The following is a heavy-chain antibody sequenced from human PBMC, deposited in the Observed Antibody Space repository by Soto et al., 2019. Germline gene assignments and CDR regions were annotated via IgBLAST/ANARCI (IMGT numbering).Heavy chain of an antibody. D-gene: IGHD5-18*01. V-gene: IGHV4-59*08. Sequence: SETLSLTCTVSGCSISNYFWSWIRQPPGKRLEWIDYIYSSGSTYYNPSLKSRVTISVDTSKNQFSLKLSSVTAADTAVYYCARVLQLWPQPFDYWGQGTLVTVSS. CDR1: GCSISNYF. CDR2: IYSSGST. J-gene: IGHJ4*02. CDR3: ARVLQLWPQPFDY.